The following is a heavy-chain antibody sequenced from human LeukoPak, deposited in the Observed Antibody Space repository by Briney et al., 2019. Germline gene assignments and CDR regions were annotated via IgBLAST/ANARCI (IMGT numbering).Heavy chain of an antibody. CDR2: IYPGDTDT. CDR1: GYSFTSYW. V-gene: IGHV5-51*01. D-gene: IGHD6-6*01. CDR3: ARLHGSSLPRVFDF. Sequence: HGKSLQISCKGSGYSFTSYWIGWVRQMPGKGLEWMGIIYPGDTDTRYSPSFQGQVTISVDKSISTAYLQWSSLKASDTAMYYCARLHGSSLPRVFDFWGQGTLVPVSS. J-gene: IGHJ4*02.